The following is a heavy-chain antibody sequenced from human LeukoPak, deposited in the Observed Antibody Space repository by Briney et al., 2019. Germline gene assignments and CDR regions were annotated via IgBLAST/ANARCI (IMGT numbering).Heavy chain of an antibody. D-gene: IGHD6-13*01. J-gene: IGHJ4*02. CDR3: ARSRSSSSLLDFDY. V-gene: IGHV4-59*08. Sequence: SETLSLTCAVYGGSFSGYYWSWIRQPPGKGLEWIGYIYYSGSTNYNPSLKSRVTISVDTSKNQFSLKLNSVTAADTAVYYCARSRSSSSLLDFDYWGQGTLVTVSS. CDR2: IYYSGST. CDR1: GGSFSGYY.